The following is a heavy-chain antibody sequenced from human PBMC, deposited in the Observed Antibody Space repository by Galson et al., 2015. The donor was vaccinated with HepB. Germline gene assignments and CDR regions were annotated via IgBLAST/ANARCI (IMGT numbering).Heavy chain of an antibody. V-gene: IGHV3-30-3*01. CDR3: AREPLGLYFDL. CDR1: GFTFSSYA. D-gene: IGHD3/OR15-3a*01. CDR2: ISYDGNNK. Sequence: SLRLSCAASGFTFSSYAMHWVRQAPGKGLEWVAVISYDGNNKINAGSVKGRFIISRDNSKNTLCLQMNSLRLEDTAVYYCAREPLGLYFDLWGRGTLVTVSS. J-gene: IGHJ2*01.